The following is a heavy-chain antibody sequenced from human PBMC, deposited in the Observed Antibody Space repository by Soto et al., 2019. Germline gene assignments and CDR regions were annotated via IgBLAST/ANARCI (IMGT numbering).Heavy chain of an antibody. Sequence: GGSLRLSCAASGFTFSSYAMSWVRQAPGKGLEWVSAISGSGGSSYYAAPVKGRFTISRDNSKNTLFLQMTGLRAEDTAVYYCAKVTKRAAAGRYEYYKYGMDVWGQGTTVTVSS. CDR2: ISGSGGSS. D-gene: IGHD6-13*01. J-gene: IGHJ6*02. CDR3: AKVTKRAAAGRYEYYKYGMDV. CDR1: GFTFSSYA. V-gene: IGHV3-23*01.